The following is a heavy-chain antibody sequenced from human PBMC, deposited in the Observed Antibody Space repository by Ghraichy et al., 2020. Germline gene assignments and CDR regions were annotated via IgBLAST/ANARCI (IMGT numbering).Heavy chain of an antibody. V-gene: IGHV4-34*01. D-gene: IGHD3-16*01. Sequence: SETLSLTCAVYGGSFSGYYWSWIRQPPGKGLEWIGEINHSGSTNYNPSLKSRVTISVDTSKNQFSLKLSSVTAADTAVYYCARLRLGESYFDYWGQGTLVTVSS. CDR1: GGSFSGYY. J-gene: IGHJ4*02. CDR3: ARLRLGESYFDY. CDR2: INHSGST.